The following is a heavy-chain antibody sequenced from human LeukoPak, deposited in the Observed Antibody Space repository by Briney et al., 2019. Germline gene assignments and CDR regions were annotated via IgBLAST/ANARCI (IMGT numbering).Heavy chain of an antibody. CDR2: ISRGGST. CDR3: AVLYSSSWDRFDY. J-gene: IGHJ4*02. D-gene: IGHD6-13*01. CDR1: GGSISSSSW. V-gene: IGHV4-4*02. Sequence: SETLSLTCAVSGGSISSSSWWSWVRQPPGKGLEWIGEISRGGSTNYKQSLKSRVTISLDKSKNHFSLKLKSVTAADTAVYYCAVLYSSSWDRFDYWGQGTLVTVSS.